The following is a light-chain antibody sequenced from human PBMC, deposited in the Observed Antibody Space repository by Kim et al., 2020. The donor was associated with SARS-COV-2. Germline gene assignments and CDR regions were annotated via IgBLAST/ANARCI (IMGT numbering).Light chain of an antibody. CDR2: LGS. Sequence: EPASISCRSSQSRRHSNVYNYLDWYLQKPGQSPQVLFYLGSNRASGVPDRFSGSGSGTDFTLKISRVEAEDVGVYHCMQALQTPYTFGQGTKLEI. J-gene: IGKJ2*01. CDR1: QSRRHSNVYNY. V-gene: IGKV2-28*01. CDR3: MQALQTPYT.